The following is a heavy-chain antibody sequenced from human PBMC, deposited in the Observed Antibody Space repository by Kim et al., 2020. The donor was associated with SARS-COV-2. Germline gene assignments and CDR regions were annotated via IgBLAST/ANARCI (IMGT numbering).Heavy chain of an antibody. CDR3: TTPRESGSYGMDV. CDR2: IKSKTDGGTT. D-gene: IGHD1-26*01. J-gene: IGHJ6*02. V-gene: IGHV3-15*01. CDR1: GFTFSNAW. Sequence: GGSLRLSCAASGFTFSNAWMSWVRQAPGKGLEWVGRIKSKTDGGTTDYAAPVKGRFTISRDDSKNTLYLQMNSLKTEDTAVYYCTTPRESGSYGMDVWGQGTTVTVSS.